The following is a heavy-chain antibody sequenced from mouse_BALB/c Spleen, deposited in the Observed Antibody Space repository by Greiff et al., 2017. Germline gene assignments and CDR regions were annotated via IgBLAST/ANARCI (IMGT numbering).Heavy chain of an antibody. CDR3: ARTPSYGNYGYFDV. Sequence: EVKLQESGPDLVKPSQSLSLTCTVTGYSITSGYSWHWIRQFLGNKLEWMGYIHYSGSTNYNPSLKSRISITRDTSKNQFFLQLNSVTTEDTATYYCARTPSYGNYGYFDVWGAGTTVTVSS. CDR1: GYSITSGYS. D-gene: IGHD2-10*01. CDR2: IHYSGST. V-gene: IGHV3-1*02. J-gene: IGHJ1*01.